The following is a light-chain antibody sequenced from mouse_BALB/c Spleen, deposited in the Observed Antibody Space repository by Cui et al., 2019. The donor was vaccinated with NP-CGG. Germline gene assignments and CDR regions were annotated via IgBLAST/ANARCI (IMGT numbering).Light chain of an antibody. CDR1: TGAVTTRNY. CDR2: GTN. Sequence: VVPRESALPTSPGDTVTFTCRSSTGAVTTRNYANWVQEKPDHLFTGLIGGTNNRAPGVPARFSGSLIGDKAALTITGAQTEDEAIYFCALWYSNHWVFGGGTKLTVL. CDR3: ALWYSNHWV. V-gene: IGLV1*01. J-gene: IGLJ1*01.